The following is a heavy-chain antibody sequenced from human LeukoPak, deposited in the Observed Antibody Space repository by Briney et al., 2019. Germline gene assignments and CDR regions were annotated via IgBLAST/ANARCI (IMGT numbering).Heavy chain of an antibody. CDR1: GYTFTSYD. CDR3: ARGTITMVRGLIIRFNWFDP. V-gene: IGHV1-8*01. D-gene: IGHD3-10*01. Sequence: ASVKVSCKASGYTFTSYDIKWVRQAPGQRLEWMGWMNPNSVNTGAAQKFQGRVTMTRNTSISTAYMELSSLRSEDTAVYYCARGTITMVRGLIIRFNWFDPWGQGTLVTVSS. CDR2: MNPNSVNT. J-gene: IGHJ5*02.